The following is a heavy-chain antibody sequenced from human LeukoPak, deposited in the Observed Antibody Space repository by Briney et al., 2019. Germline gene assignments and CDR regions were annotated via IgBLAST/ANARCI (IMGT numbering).Heavy chain of an antibody. CDR3: ARAEVDSSSEGAFDI. V-gene: IGHV3-13*01. D-gene: IGHD6-13*01. CDR2: IGTAGDT. CDR1: GFTFSSYD. J-gene: IGHJ3*02. Sequence: GGSLRLSCAASGFTFSSYDMHWVRQATGKGLEWVSAIGTAGDTYYPGSVKGRFTISRENAKNSLYLQMNSLRAGDTAVYYCARAEVDSSSEGAFDIWGQGTMVTVSS.